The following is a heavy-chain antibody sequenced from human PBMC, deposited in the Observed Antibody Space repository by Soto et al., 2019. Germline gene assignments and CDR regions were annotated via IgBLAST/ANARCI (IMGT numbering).Heavy chain of an antibody. CDR1: GRTFSSYA. D-gene: IGHD2-2*01. J-gene: IGHJ6*02. CDR3: ARDPGPAAPLYYYYGMHV. Sequence: ASVKVSCKASGRTFSSYAISWVRQAPGQGLEWMGGIIPIFGTANYAQKFQGRVTITADESTSTAYMELSSLRSEDTAVYYCARDPGPAAPLYYYYGMHVWGQGTTVTVSS. CDR2: IIPIFGTA. V-gene: IGHV1-69*13.